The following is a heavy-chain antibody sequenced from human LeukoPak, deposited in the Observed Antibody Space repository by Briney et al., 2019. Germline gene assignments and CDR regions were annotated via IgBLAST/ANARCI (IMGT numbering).Heavy chain of an antibody. CDR2: IGGGGGST. CDR1: GFTFRSYA. Sequence: GGSLRLSCAASGFTFRSYAMSWVRQAPGKGLEWVSAIGGGGGSTYYADSVKGRFAISRDNSKNTLYLQLNSLRAEDTAVYYCAKDCAYAQHAFDFWGQGTLVTVSS. CDR3: AKDCAYAQHAFDF. J-gene: IGHJ4*02. D-gene: IGHD4-17*01. V-gene: IGHV3-23*01.